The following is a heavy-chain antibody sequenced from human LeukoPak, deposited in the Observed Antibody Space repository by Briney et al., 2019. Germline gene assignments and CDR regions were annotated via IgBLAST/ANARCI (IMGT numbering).Heavy chain of an antibody. V-gene: IGHV3-74*01. D-gene: IGHD3-22*01. Sequence: GGSLRLSCAASGFTSSSYWMHWVRQVPGKGLVWVSRISGDGTARNYADSVKGRFTISRDNSKNTLYLQMNSLRAEDTAVYYCAKDLEDSSGYCYVMYYWGQGTLVTVSS. CDR3: AKDLEDSSGYCYVMYY. CDR2: ISGDGTAR. J-gene: IGHJ4*02. CDR1: GFTSSSYW.